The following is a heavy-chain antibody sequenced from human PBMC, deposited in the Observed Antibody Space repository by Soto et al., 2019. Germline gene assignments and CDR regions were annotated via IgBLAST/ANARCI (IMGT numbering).Heavy chain of an antibody. Sequence: QVQLVESGGGVVQPGRSLRLSCAASGFTFSSYAMHWVRQAPGKGLEWVAVISYDGSNKYYADSVKGRFTISRDNSKNTLYLQMNSLRAEDTAVYYCARARQIVVVVAVFDYWGQGTLVTVSS. D-gene: IGHD2-15*01. CDR3: ARARQIVVVVAVFDY. J-gene: IGHJ4*02. V-gene: IGHV3-30-3*01. CDR2: ISYDGSNK. CDR1: GFTFSSYA.